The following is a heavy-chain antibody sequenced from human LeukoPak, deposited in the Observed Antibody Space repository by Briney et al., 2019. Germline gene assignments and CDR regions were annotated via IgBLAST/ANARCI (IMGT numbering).Heavy chain of an antibody. D-gene: IGHD3-9*01. J-gene: IGHJ4*02. CDR1: GVTFSSYA. V-gene: IGHV3-23*01. CDR2: ISGSGGST. CDR3: AKRGYYDILTGPVNY. Sequence: GGSLRLSCAASGVTFSSYAMSWVRQAPGKGLEWVSAISGSGGSTYYADSVKGRFTISRDNSKNTPYLQMNSLRAEDTAVYYCAKRGYYDILTGPVNYWGQGTLVTVSS.